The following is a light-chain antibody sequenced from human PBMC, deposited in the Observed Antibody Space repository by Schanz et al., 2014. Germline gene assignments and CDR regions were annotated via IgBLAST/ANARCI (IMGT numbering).Light chain of an antibody. CDR1: SSDVGGYNY. J-gene: IGLJ3*02. V-gene: IGLV2-11*01. CDR3: CSYAGSYNFWV. Sequence: QSALTQPASVSGSPGQSITISCTGTSSDVGGYNYVSWYQQYPGKVPKLIIYDVSERPSGVPDRFSGSKSGNTASLTISGFQAEDEADYYCCSYAGSYNFWVFGGGTKLTVL. CDR2: DVS.